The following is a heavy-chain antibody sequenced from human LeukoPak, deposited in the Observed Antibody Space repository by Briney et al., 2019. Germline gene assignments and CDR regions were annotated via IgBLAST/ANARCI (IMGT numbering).Heavy chain of an antibody. J-gene: IGHJ4*02. Sequence: PGGSLRLSCAASGFTFSSYSMNWVRQAPGKGLEWVSSISSSSSYIYYADSVKGRFTISRDNAKNSLYLQMNSLRAEDTAVYYCARVQGSWVSGDSGNWGQGTLATVSS. D-gene: IGHD3-10*02. CDR2: ISSSSSYI. V-gene: IGHV3-21*01. CDR1: GFTFSSYS. CDR3: ARVQGSWVSGDSGN.